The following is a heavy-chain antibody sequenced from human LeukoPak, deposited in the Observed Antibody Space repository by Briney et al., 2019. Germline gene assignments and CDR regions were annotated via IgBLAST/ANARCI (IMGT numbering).Heavy chain of an antibody. CDR1: GYSFTSYW. J-gene: IGHJ4*02. D-gene: IGHD2-2*01. V-gene: IGHV5-51*01. CDR3: ARHKDCSSTSCYPDY. CDR2: IYPGDSDT. Sequence: GESLKISCKGSGYSFTSYWIGWVRQMPGKGLEWMGIIYPGDSDTRYSPSFQGKVTISADKSISTDYLQWSSLKASDTAMYYCARHKDCSSTSCYPDYWGQGTLVTVSS.